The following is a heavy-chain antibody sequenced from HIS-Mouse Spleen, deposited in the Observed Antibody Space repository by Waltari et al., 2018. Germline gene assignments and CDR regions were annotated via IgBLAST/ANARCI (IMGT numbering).Heavy chain of an antibody. D-gene: IGHD6-13*01. CDR2: IYHSGST. Sequence: QVQLQESGPGLVKPSETLSLTCTVSGYSISSGYYWGWIRQPPGKGLEWIGSIYHSGSTYYNPSLKSRVTTAVDTAKNQCSLRLSSVTTADTAVYYCARDMLQQQLVDYWGQGTLVTVSS. J-gene: IGHJ4*02. CDR1: GYSISSGYY. V-gene: IGHV4-38-2*02. CDR3: ARDMLQQQLVDY.